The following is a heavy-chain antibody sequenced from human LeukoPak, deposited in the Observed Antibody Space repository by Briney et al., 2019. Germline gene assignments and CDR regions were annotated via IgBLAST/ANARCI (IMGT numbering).Heavy chain of an antibody. CDR3: AKSSRYGTGWYGRIDY. CDR2: LSDRGDNK. D-gene: IGHD6-19*01. J-gene: IGHJ4*02. Sequence: GWSLRLSCEASGFTFSSHAMSWVRQAPGKGLEWVSALSDRGDNKQYTDSVKGRLTISRDNSKNTLYLQMNSLRADDTAVYYCAKSSRYGTGWYGRIDYWGQGTLVTVS. CDR1: GFTFSSHA. V-gene: IGHV3-23*01.